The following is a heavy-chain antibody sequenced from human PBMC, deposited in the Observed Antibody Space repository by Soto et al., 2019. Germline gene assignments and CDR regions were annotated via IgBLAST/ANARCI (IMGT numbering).Heavy chain of an antibody. CDR2: ISGSGGST. J-gene: IGHJ4*02. V-gene: IGHV3-23*01. D-gene: IGHD6-19*01. CDR3: AKDSIAVAGADPFDY. CDR1: GFTFSSYA. Sequence: EVQLLESGGGLVQPGGSLRLSCAASGFTFSSYAMSWVRQAQGKGLEWVSGISGSGGSTYYADSVKGRFTISRDNSKNTLYLQMNSLRAEDTAVYYCAKDSIAVAGADPFDYWGQGTLVTVSS.